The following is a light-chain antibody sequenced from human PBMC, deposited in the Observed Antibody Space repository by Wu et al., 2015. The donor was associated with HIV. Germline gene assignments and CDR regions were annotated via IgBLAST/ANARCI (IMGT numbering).Light chain of an antibody. CDR3: QQYTDSPPNYT. CDR2: HAS. CDR1: QSVSSSY. Sequence: EIVLTQSPGTLSLSPGERATLSCRASQSVSSSYLAWYQQKPGQAPRLLIYHASSRASGIPDRFSGSGSGTDFTLTISRLEPEDFAVYYCQQYTDSPPNYTFGQGTKLEIK. J-gene: IGKJ2*01. V-gene: IGKV3-20*01.